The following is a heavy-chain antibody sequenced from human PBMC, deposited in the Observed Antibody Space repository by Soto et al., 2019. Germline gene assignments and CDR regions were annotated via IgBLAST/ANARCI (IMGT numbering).Heavy chain of an antibody. J-gene: IGHJ4*02. Sequence: PSETLSLTCAVYGGSFSGYYWSWIRQPPGKGLEWIGEINHSGSTNYNPSLKSRVTISVDTSKNQFSLKLSSVTAADTAVYYCARSGGSSSSWELDYWGQGTLVTSPQ. CDR1: GGSFSGYY. D-gene: IGHD6-13*01. CDR2: INHSGST. CDR3: ARSGGSSSSWELDY. V-gene: IGHV4-34*01.